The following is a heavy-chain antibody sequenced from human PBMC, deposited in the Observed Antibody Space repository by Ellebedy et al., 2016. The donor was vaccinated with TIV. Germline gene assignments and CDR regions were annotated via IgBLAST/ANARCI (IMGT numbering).Heavy chain of an antibody. CDR3: ARGYSSGWYNWFDP. CDR2: IYYSGST. V-gene: IGHV4-59*01. J-gene: IGHJ5*02. CDR1: GGSISSYY. Sequence: MPSETLSLTCTVSGGSISSYYWSWIRQPPGKGLEWIGYIYYSGSTNYNPTLKIRVTISGNTSKNQFSLKLRSVTAADTAVYYCARGYSSGWYNWFDPWGQGTLVTVSS. D-gene: IGHD6-19*01.